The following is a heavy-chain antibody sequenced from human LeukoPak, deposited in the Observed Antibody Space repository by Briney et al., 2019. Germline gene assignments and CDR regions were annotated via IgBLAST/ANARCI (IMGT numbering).Heavy chain of an antibody. J-gene: IGHJ5*02. CDR3: TKLGNNWADGDYWADGS. CDR1: GFTFDDYA. D-gene: IGHD1-1*01. V-gene: IGHV3-20*04. Sequence: RSGGSLRLSCAASGFTFDDYAMSWVRQTPGKGLEGVSGVNWNGGSTGYADSVKGRFTVSRDNAKNSLSLQMNSLRAEDTAMYYCTKLGNNWADGDYWADGSWGQGTLVTVSS. CDR2: VNWNGGST.